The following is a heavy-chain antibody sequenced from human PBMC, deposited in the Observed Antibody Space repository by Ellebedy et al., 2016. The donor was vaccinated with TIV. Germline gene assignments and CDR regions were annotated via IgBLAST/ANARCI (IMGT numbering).Heavy chain of an antibody. J-gene: IGHJ4*02. CDR3: ARARVVLRYFDWLDY. Sequence: GESLKISXAASGFTFSSYGMNWVRQAPGKGLEWVSYISSSSSTIYYADSVKGRFTISRDNAKNSLYLQMNSLRAEDTAVYYCARARVVLRYFDWLDYWGQGTLVTVSS. D-gene: IGHD3-9*01. CDR2: ISSSSSTI. CDR1: GFTFSSYG. V-gene: IGHV3-48*04.